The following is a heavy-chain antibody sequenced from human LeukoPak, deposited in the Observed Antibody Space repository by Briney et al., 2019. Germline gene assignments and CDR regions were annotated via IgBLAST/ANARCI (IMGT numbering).Heavy chain of an antibody. Sequence: ASETLSLTCAVYGGSFSGYYWSWIRQPPGKGLEWIGEINHSGSTNYNPSLKSRVTISVDTSKNQFSLKLSSVTAVDTAVYYCARSTILELGNHYYYYGMDVWGQGTTVTVSS. CDR2: INHSGST. CDR1: GGSFSGYY. V-gene: IGHV4-34*01. CDR3: ARSTILELGNHYYYYGMDV. J-gene: IGHJ6*02. D-gene: IGHD7-27*01.